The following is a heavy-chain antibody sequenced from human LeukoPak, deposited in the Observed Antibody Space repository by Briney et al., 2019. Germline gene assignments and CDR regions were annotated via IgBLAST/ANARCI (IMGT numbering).Heavy chain of an antibody. V-gene: IGHV1-69*13. J-gene: IGHJ4*02. D-gene: IGHD1-1*01. Sequence: GASVKVSCKASGGTFSSYAISWVRQATGQGREWMGGIIPIFGTANYAQKFQGRVTITADESTSTAYMELSSLRSEDTAVYYCARTTRPNSGGYYFDYWGQGTLVTVSS. CDR1: GGTFSSYA. CDR2: IIPIFGTA. CDR3: ARTTRPNSGGYYFDY.